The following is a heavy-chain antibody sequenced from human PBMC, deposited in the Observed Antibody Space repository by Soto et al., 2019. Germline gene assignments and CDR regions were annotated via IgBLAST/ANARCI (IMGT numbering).Heavy chain of an antibody. V-gene: IGHV3-48*01. Sequence: EVQLVESGGGLEQPGGSLRLACAASGFTFSSYNMNWVRQAPGKGLEWVSSIGTSRNTIYYADAVQGRFTISRDNAKNSLHLQMNSLRVEDTAVYYCVRGHDMGSVMVVGYSDYWGQGTLVTVSS. CDR1: GFTFSSYN. CDR2: IGTSRNTI. D-gene: IGHD3-9*01. J-gene: IGHJ4*02. CDR3: VRGHDMGSVMVVGYSDY.